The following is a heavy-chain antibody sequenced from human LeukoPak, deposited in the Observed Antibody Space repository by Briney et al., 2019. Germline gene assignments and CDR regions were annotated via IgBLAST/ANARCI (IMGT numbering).Heavy chain of an antibody. Sequence: SETLSLTCTVSGCSISSYYWSWIRQPPGKGLEWIGYIYYSGSTNYNPSLKSRVTISVDTSKNQFSLKLSSVTAADTAVYYCARDYEGDSSGYYSYWYFDLWGRGTLVTVSS. D-gene: IGHD3-22*01. J-gene: IGHJ2*01. CDR2: IYYSGST. CDR1: GCSISSYY. CDR3: ARDYEGDSSGYYSYWYFDL. V-gene: IGHV4-59*12.